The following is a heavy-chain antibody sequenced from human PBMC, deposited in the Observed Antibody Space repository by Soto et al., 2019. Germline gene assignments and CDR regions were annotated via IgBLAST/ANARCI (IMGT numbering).Heavy chain of an antibody. Sequence: ASVKVSCKASGYTFTSYGISWVRQAPGQGLAWMGGISAYNGNTNYAQKLHGRVTMTTDTSTSTAYMELRSLRSDDTAVYYCARSSMVRAVIISLFDYWGQGTLVTVSS. V-gene: IGHV1-18*01. D-gene: IGHD3-10*01. CDR2: ISAYNGNT. CDR3: ARSSMVRAVIISLFDY. J-gene: IGHJ4*02. CDR1: GYTFTSYG.